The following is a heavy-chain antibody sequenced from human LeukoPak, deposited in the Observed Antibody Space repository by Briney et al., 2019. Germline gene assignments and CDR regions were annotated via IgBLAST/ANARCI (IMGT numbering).Heavy chain of an antibody. Sequence: ASVKVSCKVSGYTFTGYYMHWVRQAPGQGLEWMGRINPNSGGTNYAQKFQGRVTMTRDTSISTAYMELSRLRSDDTAVYYCARASRNPGPYYFDYWGQGTLVTVSS. V-gene: IGHV1-2*06. D-gene: IGHD1-14*01. J-gene: IGHJ4*02. CDR3: ARASRNPGPYYFDY. CDR2: INPNSGGT. CDR1: GYTFTGYY.